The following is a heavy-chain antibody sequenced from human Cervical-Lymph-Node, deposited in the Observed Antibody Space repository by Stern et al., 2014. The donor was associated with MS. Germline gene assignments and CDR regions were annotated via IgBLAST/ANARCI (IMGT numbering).Heavy chain of an antibody. CDR3: ASFDPLRGWFDP. Sequence: VQLVQSGAEVKKPGASVKVSCKASGHTFDSYGVSWVRQAPGQGLEWMGWISIFNGNTTYVQKFQGRVTMTTDTSASTAYMEMRSLKSDDTAVYSCASFDPLRGWFDPWGQGTLVIVSS. CDR2: ISIFNGNT. V-gene: IGHV1-18*04. J-gene: IGHJ5*02. D-gene: IGHD3-10*01. CDR1: GHTFDSYG.